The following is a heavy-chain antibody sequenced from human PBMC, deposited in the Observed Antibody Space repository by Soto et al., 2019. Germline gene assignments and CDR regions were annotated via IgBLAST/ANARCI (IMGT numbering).Heavy chain of an antibody. CDR1: GFTFSDYD. Sequence: QVQLLESGGGVVQPGRSLRLSCAASGFTFSDYDMHWVRQAPGKGLEWVAGLARDGNNKNYRDSVEGRFTISRDNSKDTLYVQINSLRPEDSSIYYCARGILGGWDFWGQGTLVTVSS. J-gene: IGHJ1*01. CDR2: LARDGNNK. V-gene: IGHV3-30-3*01. CDR3: ARGILGGWDF. D-gene: IGHD1-26*01.